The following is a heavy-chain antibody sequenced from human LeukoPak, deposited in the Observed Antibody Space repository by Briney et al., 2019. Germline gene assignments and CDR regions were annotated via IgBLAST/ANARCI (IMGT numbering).Heavy chain of an antibody. CDR2: INSDGSST. V-gene: IGHV3-74*01. J-gene: IGHJ4*02. D-gene: IGHD1-1*01. CDR3: TRGRAGNYFDY. CDR1: GFTFSSYC. Sequence: GGSLRLSCAASGFTFSSYCMHWVRQAPGKGLVWVSRINSDGSSTNYADSVKGRFTISRDNAKNTLYLQMNSLRAEDTAVYYCTRGRAGNYFDYWGQGTLVTVSS.